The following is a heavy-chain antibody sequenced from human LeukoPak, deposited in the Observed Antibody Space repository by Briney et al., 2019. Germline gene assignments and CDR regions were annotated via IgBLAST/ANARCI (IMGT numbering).Heavy chain of an antibody. V-gene: IGHV4-59*08. J-gene: IGHJ4*02. CDR2: IYYSGST. CDR1: GGSISSYY. CDR3: ARAVGYCSGGSCYSGNFDY. D-gene: IGHD2-15*01. Sequence: PSETLSLTCTVSGGSISSYYWSWIRQPPGKGLEWIGYIYYSGSTYYNPSLKSRVTISVDTSKNQFSLKLSSVTAADTAVYYCARAVGYCSGGSCYSGNFDYWGQGTLVTVSS.